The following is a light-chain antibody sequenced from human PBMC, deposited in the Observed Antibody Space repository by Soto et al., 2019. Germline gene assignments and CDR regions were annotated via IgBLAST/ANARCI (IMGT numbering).Light chain of an antibody. CDR2: GAS. V-gene: IGKV3-15*01. CDR1: QSVSSN. CDR3: QQYNNWPPWT. Sequence: EIVMTQSPATLSVSPGERATLSCRASQSVSSNLAWYQQKPGQAPRLLIYGASTRATGIPARFSGSGSETEFTLTLSSLQSEDFAFYYCQQYNNWPPWTFGQGTKLEI. J-gene: IGKJ2*02.